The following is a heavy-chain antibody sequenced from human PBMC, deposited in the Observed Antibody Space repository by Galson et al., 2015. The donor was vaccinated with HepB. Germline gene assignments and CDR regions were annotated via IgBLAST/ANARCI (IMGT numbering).Heavy chain of an antibody. Sequence: SLRLSCAASGFTVSNNYMSWVRPVAGKGLEWVAIIYSGGRPDYADSVKGRFTISRDNSKNTLYLQMTSLRAEDTALYYCARDPGIYDASTGWGRGTLVTVSS. D-gene: IGHD5-12*01. CDR1: GFTVSNNY. CDR2: IYSGGRP. V-gene: IGHV3-66*02. J-gene: IGHJ4*02. CDR3: ARDPGIYDASTG.